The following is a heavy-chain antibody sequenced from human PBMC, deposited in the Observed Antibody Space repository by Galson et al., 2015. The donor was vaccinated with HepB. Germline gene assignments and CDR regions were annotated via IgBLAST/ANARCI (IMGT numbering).Heavy chain of an antibody. D-gene: IGHD3-22*01. J-gene: IGHJ4*02. Sequence: SVKVSCKASGGTFSRYAISWVRQAPGQGLEWMGRIIPILDITNYAQKFQGRVTITADTSTSTAYMELSSLGSEDTAVYYCARGYDDSGYYYDYFGYWGQGTLVTVSS. CDR3: ARGYDDSGYYYDYFGY. CDR1: GGTFSRYA. V-gene: IGHV1-69*04. CDR2: IIPILDIT.